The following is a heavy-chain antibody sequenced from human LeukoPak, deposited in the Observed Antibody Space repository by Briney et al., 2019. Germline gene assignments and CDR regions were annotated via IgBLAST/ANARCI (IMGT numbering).Heavy chain of an antibody. Sequence: PGGSLRLSCAASGFTFGSYWMTWVRQAPGKGLEWVSSIDPSSTYIYYADSVKGRFTISRDNAQNSLYLQMNSLRAEDTAVYYCTRGSYGDYEYWGQGTLVTVSS. J-gene: IGHJ4*02. D-gene: IGHD4-17*01. V-gene: IGHV3-21*01. CDR3: TRGSYGDYEY. CDR2: IDPSSTYI. CDR1: GFTFGSYW.